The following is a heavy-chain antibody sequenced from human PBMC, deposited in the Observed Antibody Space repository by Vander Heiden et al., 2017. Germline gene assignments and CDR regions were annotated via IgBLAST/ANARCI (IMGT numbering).Heavy chain of an antibody. J-gene: IGHJ6*02. V-gene: IGHV3-48*03. CDR2: ISSSGSTI. D-gene: IGHD1-26*01. CDR3: ARDGGGLELRGYYYYGMDV. CDR1: AFTFRRSE. Sequence: EVQLVESGGGLVQPGGSLRLPCAASAFTFRRSEMNWVRQAEGKGLEWVSDISSSGSTIYYADSVKGRFTISRDNAKNSLYLQMNSLRAEDTAVYYCARDGGGLELRGYYYYGMDVWGQGTTVTVSS.